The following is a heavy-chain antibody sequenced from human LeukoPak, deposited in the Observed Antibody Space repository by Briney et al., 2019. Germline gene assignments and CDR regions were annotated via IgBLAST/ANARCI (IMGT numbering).Heavy chain of an antibody. J-gene: IGHJ4*02. CDR3: ARYHSGHDDY. CDR1: GGSVSISSYY. D-gene: IGHD5-12*01. Sequence: NPSETLSLTCTVSGGSVSISSYYWGWIRQPPGKGLEWIGSIYYSGSTYYNPSLKSRVTISLDTSKNQFSLKVTSVTAADTAVYYCARYHSGHDDYWGQGTLVTVSS. CDR2: IYYSGST. V-gene: IGHV4-39*07.